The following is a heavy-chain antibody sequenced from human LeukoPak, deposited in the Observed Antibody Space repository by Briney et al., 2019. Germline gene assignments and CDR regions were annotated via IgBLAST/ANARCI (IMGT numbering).Heavy chain of an antibody. CDR3: ARVDCSSTSCYPDY. D-gene: IGHD2-2*01. J-gene: IGHJ4*02. V-gene: IGHV4-59*08. Sequence: MPSETLSLTCSVSGGSISSYYWSWIRQPPGKGLEWIGYIYYSGSTSYNPSLKSRVTMSVDTSKNQFSLKLSSVTAADTAVYYCARVDCSSTSCYPDYWGQGTLVTVSS. CDR1: GGSISSYY. CDR2: IYYSGST.